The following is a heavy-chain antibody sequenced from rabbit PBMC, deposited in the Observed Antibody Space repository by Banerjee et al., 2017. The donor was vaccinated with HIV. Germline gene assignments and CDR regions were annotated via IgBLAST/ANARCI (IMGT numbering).Heavy chain of an antibody. CDR3: GRDRDGDAGYGSLAL. J-gene: IGHJ4*01. Sequence: QEQLEESGGDLVKPEGSLTLTCTASGFSFSNKYVMCWVRQAPGKGLEWIACINTSSGNTVYATWAKGRFTISKTSWTTVALQMTSLTVADTATYFCGRDRDGDAGYGSLALWGPGTLVTVS. CDR1: GFSFSNKYV. CDR2: INTSSGNT. V-gene: IGHV1S45*01. D-gene: IGHD6-1*01.